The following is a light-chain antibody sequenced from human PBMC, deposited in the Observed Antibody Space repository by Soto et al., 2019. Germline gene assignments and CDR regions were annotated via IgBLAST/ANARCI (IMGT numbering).Light chain of an antibody. V-gene: IGLV2-14*01. CDR3: SSYTSSSTPLV. Sequence: QSALTQPASVSGSPGQSITIACTGTSSDVGGYNYVSWYQQHPGKAPKLMIYDVTNRPSGVSNRFSGSKSGNTASLTISGVQAEDEGDYYCSSYTSSSTPLVFGRGTKLTVL. CDR1: SSDVGGYNY. CDR2: DVT. J-gene: IGLJ3*02.